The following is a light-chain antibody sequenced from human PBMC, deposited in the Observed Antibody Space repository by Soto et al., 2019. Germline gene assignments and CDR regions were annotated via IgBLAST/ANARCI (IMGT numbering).Light chain of an antibody. V-gene: IGKV1-27*01. CDR1: QGISNY. CDR3: QHYNNAPYT. J-gene: IGKJ2*01. CDR2: SAS. Sequence: DIQMTQSPSSLSASVGDRVTITCRASQGISNYLAWYQQKPGKVPKLLIYSASTWQSGVRSRFSGSGSGTDFTLTISSLEHEDVATYYCQHYNNAPYTFGQGTKLEIK.